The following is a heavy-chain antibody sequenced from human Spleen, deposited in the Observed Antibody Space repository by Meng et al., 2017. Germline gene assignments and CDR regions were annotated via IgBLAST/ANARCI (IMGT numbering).Heavy chain of an antibody. CDR1: GGTFSSYA. D-gene: IGHD3-9*01. CDR3: ASRDDFLTGADY. CDR2: IVPIFGTP. V-gene: IGHV1-69*06. Sequence: QGQVVRVGAEGKKPGSSGKVSCKASGGTFSSYAISWVRQAPGQGLEWVGGIVPIFGTPDYAQKFQGRVTITADKSTSTAYMELSSLRSEDTAMYYCASRDDFLTGADYWGQGSLVTVSS. J-gene: IGHJ4*02.